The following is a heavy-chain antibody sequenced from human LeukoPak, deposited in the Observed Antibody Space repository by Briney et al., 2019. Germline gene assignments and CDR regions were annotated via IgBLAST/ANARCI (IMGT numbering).Heavy chain of an antibody. V-gene: IGHV1-69*13. CDR2: IIPIFGTA. CDR1: GGTFSSYT. CDR3: AKEKATGEMTHFDY. D-gene: IGHD1-26*01. J-gene: IGHJ4*02. Sequence: ASVKVSCKASGGTFSSYTISWVRQAPGQGLEWMGGIIPIFGTANYAQKFQGRVTITADESTSTAYMEMSSLRSEDTAVYYCAKEKATGEMTHFDYWGQGTLATVSS.